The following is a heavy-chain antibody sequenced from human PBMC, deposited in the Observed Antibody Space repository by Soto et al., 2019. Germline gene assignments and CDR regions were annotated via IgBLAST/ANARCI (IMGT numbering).Heavy chain of an antibody. D-gene: IGHD3-16*01. CDR1: GFTFSDYY. J-gene: IGHJ4*02. Sequence: QVQLVESGGGLVKPGGSLRLSCAASGFTFSDYYMSWIRQAPGKGLEWVSYISRATTYTNYADSVKGRFSISRDNPKNSLYLQMNSLRAEDTAVYYCARGGDDAFDYWGQGTLVTVSS. CDR3: ARGGDDAFDY. CDR2: ISRATTYT. V-gene: IGHV3-11*05.